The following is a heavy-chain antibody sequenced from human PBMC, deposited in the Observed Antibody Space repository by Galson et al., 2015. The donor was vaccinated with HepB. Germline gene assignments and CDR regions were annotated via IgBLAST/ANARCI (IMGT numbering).Heavy chain of an antibody. J-gene: IGHJ4*02. CDR1: GYTFTSYG. CDR3: ARDDPLTVTTSPDYFDY. Sequence: SVKVSCKASGYTFTSYGISWVRQAPGQGLEWMGWISAYNGNTNYAQKLQGRVTMTTDTSTSTAYMELSSLRSEDTAVYYCARDDPLTVTTSPDYFDYWGQGTLVTVSS. CDR2: ISAYNGNT. V-gene: IGHV1-18*01. D-gene: IGHD4-17*01.